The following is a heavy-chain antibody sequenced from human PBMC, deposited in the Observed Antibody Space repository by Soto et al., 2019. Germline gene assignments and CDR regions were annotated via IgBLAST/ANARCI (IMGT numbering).Heavy chain of an antibody. J-gene: IGHJ5*01. D-gene: IGHD5-18*01. V-gene: IGHV3-49*03. CDR3: SRHPSIGHSYGSENGFDP. CDR1: GFTFGVYA. CDR2: IRSKAYGGTT. Sequence: GGSLRLSCTASGFTFGVYAMSWFRQAPGKGLEWVGFIRSKAYGGTTEYAASVKGRFTISRDDSKSIAYPQMNSRRAEDTAVYYCSRHPSIGHSYGSENGFDPWGQGTLVTVSS.